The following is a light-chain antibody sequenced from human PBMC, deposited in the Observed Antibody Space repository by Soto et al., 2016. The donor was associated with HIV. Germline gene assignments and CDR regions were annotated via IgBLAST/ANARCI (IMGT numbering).Light chain of an antibody. V-gene: IGLV3-21*02. CDR2: AEA. CDR3: QVWDSSSAHPV. CDR1: NIGSKS. J-gene: IGLJ2*01. Sequence: SYVLTQPPSVSVAPGQTARLTCGGFNIGSKSVHWYKQKPGQAPVVVVYAEADRPSGIPDRFSGSNSGNTATLTIRRVEVGDEADYYCQVWDSSSAHPVFGGGTKLTVL.